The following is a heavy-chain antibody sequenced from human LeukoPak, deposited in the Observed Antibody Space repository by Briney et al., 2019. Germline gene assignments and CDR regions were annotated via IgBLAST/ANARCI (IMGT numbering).Heavy chain of an antibody. CDR1: GFTFSSYA. CDR3: AKDLAYYYDSSGYRYFDY. D-gene: IGHD3-22*01. J-gene: IGHJ4*02. CDR2: ISGSGGST. Sequence: GGSLRLSCAASGFTFSSYAMSWVPQAPGKGLEGGSVISGSGGSTYYADSVKGRFTISRDNAKNKLSLQMNSLRAEDTAVYYCAKDLAYYYDSSGYRYFDYWGRGTLVTVSS. V-gene: IGHV3-23*01.